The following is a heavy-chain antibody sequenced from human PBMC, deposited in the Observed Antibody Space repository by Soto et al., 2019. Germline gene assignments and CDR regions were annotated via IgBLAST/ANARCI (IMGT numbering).Heavy chain of an antibody. CDR3: ARVFVTLGYWTVGY. V-gene: IGHV4-31*03. Sequence: SSETLSLTCTVSGGSISSGGYYWSWIRQHPGKGLEWIGYIYYSGSTYYNPSLKSRVTISVDTSKNQFSLKLSSVTAADTAVYYCARVFVTLGYWTVGYWGQGTLVTVSS. D-gene: IGHD3-16*01. CDR1: GGSISSGGYY. J-gene: IGHJ4*02. CDR2: IYYSGST.